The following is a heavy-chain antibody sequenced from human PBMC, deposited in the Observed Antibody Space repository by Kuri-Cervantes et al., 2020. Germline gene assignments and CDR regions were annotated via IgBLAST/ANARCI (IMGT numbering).Heavy chain of an antibody. CDR2: INPNSGGT. CDR3: ARGVLRFLEWHEGARYYMDV. V-gene: IGHV1-2*04. D-gene: IGHD3-3*01. CDR1: GYTFTGYY. J-gene: IGHJ6*03. Sequence: ASVKVSCKASGYTFTGYYMHWVRQAPGQGPEWMGWINPNSGGTNYAQKFQGWVTMTRDTSISTAYMELSSLRSEDTAVYYCARGVLRFLEWHEGARYYMDVWGKGTTVTVSS.